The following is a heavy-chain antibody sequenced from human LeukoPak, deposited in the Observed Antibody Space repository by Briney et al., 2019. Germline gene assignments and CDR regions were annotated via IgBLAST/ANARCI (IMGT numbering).Heavy chain of an antibody. J-gene: IGHJ4*02. CDR2: IEQDASET. V-gene: IGHV3-7*01. Sequence: GGSLRLSCAASGFTFSSYWMSWVRQAPGKGLEWVANIEQDASETYYLDSVKGRFTISRDNAKNSLYLQMNSLRAEDTAVYYCARGSGPVYYYDSSGYVPFDYWGQGTLVTVSS. D-gene: IGHD3-22*01. CDR1: GFTFSSYW. CDR3: ARGSGPVYYYDSSGYVPFDY.